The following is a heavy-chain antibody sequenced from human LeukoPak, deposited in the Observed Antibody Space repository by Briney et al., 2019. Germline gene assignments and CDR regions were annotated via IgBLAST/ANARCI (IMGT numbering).Heavy chain of an antibody. V-gene: IGHV3-30*18. CDR1: GFTFSSYG. CDR2: ISYDGSNK. CDR3: AKDLTTMIEDHAFDI. J-gene: IGHJ3*02. D-gene: IGHD3-22*01. Sequence: PGGSLRLSCAASGFTFSSYGMHWVRQAPGKGLEWVAVISYDGSNKYYADSVKGRFTISRDNSKNTLYLQMNSLRAEDTAVYYCAKDLTTMIEDHAFDIWGQGTMVTVSS.